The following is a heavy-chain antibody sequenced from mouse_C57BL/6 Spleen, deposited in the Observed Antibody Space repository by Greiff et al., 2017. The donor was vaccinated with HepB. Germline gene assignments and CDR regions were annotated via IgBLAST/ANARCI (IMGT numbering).Heavy chain of an antibody. CDR3: AREDYGNYDY. CDR2: RNPNDGGI. Sequence: EVQLQQSGPELVKPGASVKIPCKASGYTFTDYNTDWVKQSHGKSPEWIGDRNPNDGGIIYHKKLKGKATLTGVKSSSTAYMELRSLTSGDTAVYYCAREDYGNYDYGGQGATLTVSS. J-gene: IGHJ2*01. D-gene: IGHD2-1*01. CDR1: GYTFTDYN. V-gene: IGHV1-18*01.